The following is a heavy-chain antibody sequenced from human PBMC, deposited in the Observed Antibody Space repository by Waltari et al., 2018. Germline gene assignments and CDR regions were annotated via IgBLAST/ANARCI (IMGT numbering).Heavy chain of an antibody. V-gene: IGHV1-8*03. D-gene: IGHD6-19*01. CDR1: GYTFTSSD. Sequence: QVQLVQSGAEVKKPGASVKVSCKASGYTFTSSDINWVRQATGQGLEWMGWMNPNSGNTGYSQKFQGRVTITRNTSISTAYMELSSLRSEDTAVYYCARGIAAVAGLYYFDYWGQGTLVTVSS. CDR3: ARGIAAVAGLYYFDY. CDR2: MNPNSGNT. J-gene: IGHJ4*02.